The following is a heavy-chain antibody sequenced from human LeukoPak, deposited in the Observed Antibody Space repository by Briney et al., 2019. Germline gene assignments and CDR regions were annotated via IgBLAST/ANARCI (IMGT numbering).Heavy chain of an antibody. CDR3: ARRPYSSSFVPPDAFDI. CDR2: IYPGDSDT. CDR1: GYSFTSYW. Sequence: PGESLKISCKGSGYSFTSYWIGWVRQMPGKGLEWMGIIYPGDSDTRYSPSFQGQVTISADKSISTAYLQWSSLKASDTAMYYCARRPYSSSFVPPDAFDIWGQGTMVTVSS. V-gene: IGHV5-51*01. D-gene: IGHD6-6*01. J-gene: IGHJ3*02.